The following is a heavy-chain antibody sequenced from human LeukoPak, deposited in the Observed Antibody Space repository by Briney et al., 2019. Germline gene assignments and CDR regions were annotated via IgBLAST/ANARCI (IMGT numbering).Heavy chain of an antibody. D-gene: IGHD3-3*01. V-gene: IGHV3-23*01. CDR1: GFTFSSYA. CDR2: ISGSGGST. Sequence: GGSLRLSCAASGFTFSSYAMSWVRQAPGKGLEWVSAISGSGGSTYYADSVKGRFTISRDNSKNTLYLQMNSLRAEDTAVYYCAKVPYYDFWGGYSHGMDVWGQGTTVTVSS. J-gene: IGHJ6*02. CDR3: AKVPYYDFWGGYSHGMDV.